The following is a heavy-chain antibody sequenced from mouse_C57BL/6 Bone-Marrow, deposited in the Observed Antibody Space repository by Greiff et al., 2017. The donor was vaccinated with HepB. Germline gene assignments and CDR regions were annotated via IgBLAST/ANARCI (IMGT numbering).Heavy chain of an antibody. Sequence: EVQLVESGGGLVKPGGSLKLSCAASGFTFSSYAMSWVRQTPEKRLEWVATISDGGSYTYYPDNVKGRFTISRDNAKNNLYLQMSHLKSEDTARYYCARDPTTGVATPYAMDYWGQGTSVTVSS. CDR2: ISDGGSYT. CDR3: ARDPTTGVATPYAMDY. CDR1: GFTFSSYA. D-gene: IGHD1-1*01. J-gene: IGHJ4*01. V-gene: IGHV5-4*01.